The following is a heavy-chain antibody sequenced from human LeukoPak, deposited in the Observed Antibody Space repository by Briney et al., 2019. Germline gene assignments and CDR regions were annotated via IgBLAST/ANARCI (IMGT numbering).Heavy chain of an antibody. D-gene: IGHD6-13*01. CDR3: AKDPAAAAARGGSFDI. CDR1: GFTFSSYA. CDR2: ISYDGSNK. Sequence: GGSLRLSCAASGFTFSSYAMHWVRQAPGKGLEWVAVISYDGSNKYYADSVKGRFTISRDNSKNTLYLQMNSLRAEDTAVYYCAKDPAAAAARGGSFDIRGQGTMVTVSS. V-gene: IGHV3-30-3*01. J-gene: IGHJ3*02.